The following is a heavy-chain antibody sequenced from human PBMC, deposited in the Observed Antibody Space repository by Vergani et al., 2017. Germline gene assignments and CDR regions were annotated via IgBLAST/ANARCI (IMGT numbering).Heavy chain of an antibody. D-gene: IGHD3-22*01. CDR1: GYSFTNYW. Sequence: EVQLVQSGAEVKKPGESLKISCQISGYSFTNYWIGWVRQMPGKGLEWMGIIHPADSDTRYSPSFQGQVTISVDKSSSPAYLQRSSLRASASAMYYCARLYGRDSSGSKYFDYWGQGTLVTVSS. V-gene: IGHV5-51*01. CDR2: IHPADSDT. J-gene: IGHJ4*02. CDR3: ARLYGRDSSGSKYFDY.